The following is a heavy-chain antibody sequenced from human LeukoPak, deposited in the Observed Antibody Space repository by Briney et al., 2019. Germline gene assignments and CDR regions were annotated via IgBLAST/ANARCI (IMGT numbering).Heavy chain of an antibody. J-gene: IGHJ5*02. CDR3: AITSRRAWGIGNWFDP. Sequence: GESLKISCKGSGYSFTSYWIGWVRQMPGKGLEWMGITYPGDSDTRYSPSFQGQVTISADKSISTAYLQWSSLKASDTAMYYCAITSRRAWGIGNWFDPWGQGTLVTVSS. V-gene: IGHV5-51*01. D-gene: IGHD3-16*01. CDR2: TYPGDSDT. CDR1: GYSFTSYW.